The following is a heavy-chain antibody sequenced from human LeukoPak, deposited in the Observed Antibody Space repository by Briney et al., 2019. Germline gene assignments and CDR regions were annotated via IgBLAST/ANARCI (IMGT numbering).Heavy chain of an antibody. D-gene: IGHD5-24*01. V-gene: IGHV4-59*01. J-gene: IGHJ1*01. CDR3: AREYGSGYFQH. CDR2: IYYSGST. CDR1: GGSISSYY. Sequence: SETLSLTCTVSGGSISSYYWSSIRQPPGKGLEWIGYIYYSGSTNYNPSLKSRVTISVDTSKNQFSLKLSSVTAADTDVYYCAREYGSGYFQHWGQGTLVTVSS.